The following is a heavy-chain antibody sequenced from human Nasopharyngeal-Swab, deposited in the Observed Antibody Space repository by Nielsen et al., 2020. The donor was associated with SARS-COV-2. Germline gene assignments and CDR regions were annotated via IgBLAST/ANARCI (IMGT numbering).Heavy chain of an antibody. V-gene: IGHV4-61*05. J-gene: IGHJ5*02. CDR3: ARVVKSLDHITMVQGVRTLDP. D-gene: IGHD3-10*01. Sequence: WIRQPPGKGLEWIGYIYDSGSTNYNPSLKSRVTISVDKSKNQFSLKLSSVTAADTAVYYCARVVKSLDHITMVQGVRTLDPWGQGTLVTVSS. CDR2: IYDSGST.